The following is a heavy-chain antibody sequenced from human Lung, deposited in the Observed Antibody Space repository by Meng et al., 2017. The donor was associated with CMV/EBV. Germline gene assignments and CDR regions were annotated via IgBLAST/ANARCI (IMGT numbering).Heavy chain of an antibody. D-gene: IGHD7-27*01. CDR3: VRANLGSADY. CDR1: GYTFTGYY. V-gene: IGHV1-2*06. Sequence: QGQRGQVGCGGKKPGASVTVSCKASGYTFTGYYMHWLRQAPGQGREWVGRITPSSGGTTYAQKFQGRVTMTRDTSISTAYMELSSLRSDDAAIYYCVRANLGSADYWGQGTLVTVSS. CDR2: ITPSSGGT. J-gene: IGHJ4*02.